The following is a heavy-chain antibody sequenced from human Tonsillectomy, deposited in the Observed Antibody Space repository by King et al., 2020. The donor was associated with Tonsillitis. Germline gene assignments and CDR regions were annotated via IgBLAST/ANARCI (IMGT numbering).Heavy chain of an antibody. Sequence: QLVQSGGGLVQPGGSLRLSCAASGFVFSSYSMNWVRQAPGKGLEWVSYISSSSGTIYYADSVKGRFTISRDNAKNSLDLQMNSLRDEDTAVYYCVRDLWFGESSGFFDYWGQGTQVTVSS. V-gene: IGHV3-48*02. CDR2: ISSSSGTI. D-gene: IGHD3-10*01. CDR3: VRDLWFGESSGFFDY. CDR1: GFVFSSYS. J-gene: IGHJ4*02.